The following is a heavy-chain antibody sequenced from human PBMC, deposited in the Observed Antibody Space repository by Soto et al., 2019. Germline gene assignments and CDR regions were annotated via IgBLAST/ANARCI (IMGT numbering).Heavy chain of an antibody. Sequence: QVQLVQSGAEVKKPGSSVTVSCKASGGPFSSYTISWVRQAPGQGLEWMGGIIPIFGTANYAQKFQGRVTITADESTSTAYMELSSLRSEDTAVYYCARGNHRWLQWWYFDLWGRGTLVTVSS. CDR3: ARGNHRWLQWWYFDL. CDR2: IIPIFGTA. CDR1: GGPFSSYT. V-gene: IGHV1-69*12. D-gene: IGHD5-12*01. J-gene: IGHJ2*01.